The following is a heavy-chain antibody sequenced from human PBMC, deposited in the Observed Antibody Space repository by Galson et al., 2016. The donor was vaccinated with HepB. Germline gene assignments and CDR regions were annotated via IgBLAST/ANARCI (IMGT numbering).Heavy chain of an antibody. Sequence: SLRLSCATSGFNFDDYAMHWVRQGPGKGLEWASSVTWNSGSMGYADSVKGRFTISRDNAKTSLYLQMNSLRPEDTALYYCAKDLSRGSGSYYSRYYYYGVDVWGRGTTVTVSS. CDR1: GFNFDDYA. V-gene: IGHV3-9*01. D-gene: IGHD3-10*01. CDR2: VTWNSGSM. J-gene: IGHJ6*02. CDR3: AKDLSRGSGSYYSRYYYYGVDV.